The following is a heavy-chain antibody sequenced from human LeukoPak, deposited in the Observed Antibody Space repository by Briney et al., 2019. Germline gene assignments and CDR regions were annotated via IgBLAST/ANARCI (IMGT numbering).Heavy chain of an antibody. D-gene: IGHD2-2*01. CDR3: ARANALYCSSTSCLFDY. Sequence: ASVKVSCKASGYTFTGYYMHWVRQAPGQGLEWMAWINPNSGGTYYAQNFHDRITITRDTSISTAYMELSRLRSDDTAIYYCARANALYCSSTSCLFDYWGQGTLVTVSS. CDR1: GYTFTGYY. V-gene: IGHV1-2*02. J-gene: IGHJ4*02. CDR2: INPNSGGT.